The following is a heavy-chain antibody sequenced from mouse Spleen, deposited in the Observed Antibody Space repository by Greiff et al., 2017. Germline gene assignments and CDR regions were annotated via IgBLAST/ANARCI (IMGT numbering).Heavy chain of an antibody. V-gene: IGHV2-6-1*01. CDR2: IWSDGST. D-gene: IGHD2-10*01. CDR3: ARHGDNSLAYYGNYAWFAY. Sequence: QVQLKETGPGLVAPSQSLSITCTVSGFSFTSYGVHWVRQPPGKGLEWLVVIWSDGSTNYNSALKSRLSISKDNSKSQVFLKMNSLQTDDTAMYYCARHGDNSLAYYGNYAWFAYWGQGTLVTVSA. J-gene: IGHJ3*01. CDR1: GFSFTSYG.